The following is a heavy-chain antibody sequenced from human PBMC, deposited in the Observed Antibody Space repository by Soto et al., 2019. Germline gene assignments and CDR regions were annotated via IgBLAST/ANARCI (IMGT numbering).Heavy chain of an antibody. J-gene: IGHJ5*02. Sequence: QVQLQESGPGLVKPSQTLSLTCTVSGGYISSGDYYWSWIRQPPGKVLEWIGYIYYGGSTYYNPSLKRRVTISVDTSKNQFSLKLSSVTAADTAGDYCARAGGQWRVPWFDPWGQGTLVTVSS. D-gene: IGHD6-19*01. CDR3: ARAGGQWRVPWFDP. CDR2: IYYGGST. CDR1: GGYISSGDYY. V-gene: IGHV4-30-4*01.